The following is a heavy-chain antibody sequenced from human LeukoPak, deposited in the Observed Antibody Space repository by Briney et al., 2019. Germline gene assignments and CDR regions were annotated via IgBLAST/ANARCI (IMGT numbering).Heavy chain of an antibody. J-gene: IGHJ6*03. D-gene: IGHD1-26*01. V-gene: IGHV4-34*01. CDR3: ARVVWWELPDYYYYMDV. CDR2: INHSGST. Sequence: KPSETLSLTCAVYGGSFSGYYWSWIRQPPGKGLEWIGEINHSGSTNYNPSLKSRVTISVDTSKNQFSLKLSSVTAADTAVYYCARVVWWELPDYYYYMDVWGKGTTVTVSS. CDR1: GGSFSGYY.